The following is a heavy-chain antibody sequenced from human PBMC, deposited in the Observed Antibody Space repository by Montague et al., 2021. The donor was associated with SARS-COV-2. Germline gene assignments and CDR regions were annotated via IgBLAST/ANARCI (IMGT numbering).Heavy chain of an antibody. J-gene: IGHJ4*02. Sequence: SLRLSCAAAGFTFRSYWMHWVRQVPGRGLVWLSRIKRNGTSTHYAASLKGRFIISRDNAKNTLSLQMTNLRVDDTAVYFCVRPLWFGDSDYYFDSWGQGTLVTVSS. CDR2: IKRNGTST. D-gene: IGHD3-10*01. V-gene: IGHV3-74*01. CDR3: VRPLWFGDSDYYFDS. CDR1: GFTFRSYW.